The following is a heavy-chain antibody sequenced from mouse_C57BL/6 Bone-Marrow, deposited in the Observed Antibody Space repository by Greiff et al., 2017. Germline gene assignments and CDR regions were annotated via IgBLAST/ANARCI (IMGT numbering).Heavy chain of an antibody. J-gene: IGHJ2*01. V-gene: IGHV5-17*01. D-gene: IGHD1-1*01. CDR1: GFTFSDYG. Sequence: EVKLMESGGGLVQPGGSMKLSCVASGFTFSDYGMHWVRQAPEKGLEWVAYISSGSSTIYYADTVKGRFTISRDNAKNTLFLQMTSLRSEDTAMYYCATDYGSNYFDYWGQGTTLTGSS. CDR3: ATDYGSNYFDY. CDR2: ISSGSSTI.